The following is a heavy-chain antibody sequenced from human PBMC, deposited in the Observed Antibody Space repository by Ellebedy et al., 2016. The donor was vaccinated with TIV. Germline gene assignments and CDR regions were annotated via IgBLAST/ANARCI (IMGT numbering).Heavy chain of an antibody. J-gene: IGHJ4*02. CDR1: GGSISSYY. CDR3: ASWAAYYYDSSGYYYDDY. D-gene: IGHD3-22*01. CDR2: IYYSGST. V-gene: IGHV4-59*01. Sequence: SETLSLTCTVSGGSISSYYWSWIRQPPGKGLEWIGYIYYSGSTNYNPSLKSRVTISVDTSKNQFSLKLSSVTAADTAVYYCASWAAYYYDSSGYYYDDYWGQGTLVTVSS.